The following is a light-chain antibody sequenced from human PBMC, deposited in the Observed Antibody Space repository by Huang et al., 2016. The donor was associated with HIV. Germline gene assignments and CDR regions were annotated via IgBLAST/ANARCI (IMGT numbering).Light chain of an antibody. J-gene: IGKJ2*02. CDR3: QQTYTTPGT. CDR2: AAS. Sequence: DIQLTQSPSSLSASVGDRVTITCRTSQSINTYLNWYRQEPGEPPRLLIYAASTLHSGVSTRFRGRGSGTDFTLTINDLQAEDFAIYFCQQTYTTPGTFGQGTKLQI. V-gene: IGKV1-39*01. CDR1: QSINTY.